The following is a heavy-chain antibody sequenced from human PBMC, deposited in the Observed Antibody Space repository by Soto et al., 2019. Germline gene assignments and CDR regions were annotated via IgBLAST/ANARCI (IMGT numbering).Heavy chain of an antibody. D-gene: IGHD1-1*01. J-gene: IGHJ4*02. V-gene: IGHV1-18*01. CDR2: ISAQNGNT. CDR1: GYNFTSPG. CDR3: ARGRYGDY. Sequence: QVHLVQSGAEVKKPGASVKVSCKGSGYNFTSPGITWVRQAPGQGLEWMGWISAQNGNTDYAQKLQGRVTVTRDTSTSTAYMELRSLRSDDTAVYYCARGRYGDYWGQGALVTVSS.